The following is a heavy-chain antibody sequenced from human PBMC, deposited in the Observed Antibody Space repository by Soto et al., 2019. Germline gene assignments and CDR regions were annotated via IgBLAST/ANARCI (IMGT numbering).Heavy chain of an antibody. CDR3: AGSLVPAATNYFGY. Sequence: QVQLQESGPGLVKPSQTLSLTCTVSGGSISSGDYYWSWIRQPPGKGLEWIGYIYYSGSTYYNPSLKSRVTISVDTSKDQFSLKLGSVTAADTAVYYCAGSLVPAATNYFGYWGQGTLVTVSS. D-gene: IGHD2-2*01. CDR1: GGSISSGDYY. CDR2: IYYSGST. V-gene: IGHV4-30-4*01. J-gene: IGHJ4*02.